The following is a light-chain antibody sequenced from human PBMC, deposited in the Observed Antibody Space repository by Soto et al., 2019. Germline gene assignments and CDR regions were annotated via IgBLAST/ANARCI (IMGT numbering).Light chain of an antibody. CDR1: QSISSY. CDR2: AAS. J-gene: IGKJ5*01. CDR3: QQSHSTLHIT. Sequence: DIQMTQSPSSLSASVGDRVTITCRASQSISSYLNWYQQKPGKAPKLLIYAASSLPSGVPSRFSGSGSGTDLNLTISSLQPEDFATYYCQQSHSTLHITFGQGTRLEIK. V-gene: IGKV1-39*01.